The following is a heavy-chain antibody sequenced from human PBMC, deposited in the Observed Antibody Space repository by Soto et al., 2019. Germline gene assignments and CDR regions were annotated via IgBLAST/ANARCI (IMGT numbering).Heavy chain of an antibody. J-gene: IGHJ4*02. V-gene: IGHV4-61*01. D-gene: IGHD1-1*01. CDR3: AREGRMGTFDY. CDR2: FYYSGST. CDR1: GGSVSGGSYF. Sequence: SETLYLTCTVSGGSVSGGSYFLSWVRQPPGKGLEWIGYFYYSGSTKYNPSLKSRVTILEDTSKNQFSLKLNSVTAADTAVYYCAREGRMGTFDYWGQGALVTVSS.